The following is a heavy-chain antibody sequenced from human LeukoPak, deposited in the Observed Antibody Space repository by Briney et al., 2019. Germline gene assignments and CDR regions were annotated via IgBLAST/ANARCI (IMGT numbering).Heavy chain of an antibody. CDR3: ARVRCSPTGCSPNWFDP. Sequence: GGSLRLSCAASGFTFSGYAMSWVRQAPGKVLEWVSTIRGGGGDTYYADSVMGRFTISRDNSKNSLYLQMNSLRAEDAAIYYCARVRCSPTGCSPNWFDPWGQGTLVTVSS. CDR1: GFTFSGYA. CDR2: IRGGGGDT. J-gene: IGHJ5*02. V-gene: IGHV3-23*01. D-gene: IGHD2/OR15-2a*01.